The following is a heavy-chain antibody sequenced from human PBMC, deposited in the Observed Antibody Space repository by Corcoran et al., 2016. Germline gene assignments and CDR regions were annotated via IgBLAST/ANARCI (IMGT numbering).Heavy chain of an antibody. CDR2: IKYDGSEK. J-gene: IGHJ4*02. CDR1: GFTFSSYW. D-gene: IGHD2-15*01. Sequence: EVQLVESGGGLVQPGGSLRLSCAASGFTFSSYWITWVRQAPGKGLEWVANIKYDGSEKYYVDSVKGRFTISRDNAKNSLSLQLSSLRAEDTAVYYCAREKRGCSLEYWGQGTLVTVSS. CDR3: AREKRGCSLEY. V-gene: IGHV3-7*01.